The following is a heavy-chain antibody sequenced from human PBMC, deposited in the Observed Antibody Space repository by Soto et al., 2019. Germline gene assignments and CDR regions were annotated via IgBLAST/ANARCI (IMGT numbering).Heavy chain of an antibody. D-gene: IGHD2-21*01. CDR2: ISGSGGST. CDR3: ARRAIPSPVLYFDH. Sequence: GGSLRLSCVASGFTFSSSAMSWVRQAPGKGLEWVSTISGSGGSTYYADSVKGRFTISRDISKNTLYLQMSSLRAEDTAVYYCARRAIPSPVLYFDHWGRGTLVTVSS. CDR1: GFTFSSSA. J-gene: IGHJ4*01. V-gene: IGHV3-23*01.